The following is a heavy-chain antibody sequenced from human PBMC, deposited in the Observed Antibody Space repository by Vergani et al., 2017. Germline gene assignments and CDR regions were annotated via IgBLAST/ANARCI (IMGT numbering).Heavy chain of an antibody. CDR3: VRARCSGPCFMSSGFDS. CDR1: GFSFSGYW. J-gene: IGHJ5*01. CDR2: IKSDGSIT. V-gene: IGHV3-74*01. Sequence: EVQLVESGGGIIHPGGSQRLSCEGSGFSFSGYWMYWVRQSTEKGLVWVSRIKSDGSITNYADSWEGRFTISRDNAKNTLYLEMNSLRGGDTAIYYCVRARCSGPCFMSSGFDSWGQGTLVTVSS. D-gene: IGHD5-12*01.